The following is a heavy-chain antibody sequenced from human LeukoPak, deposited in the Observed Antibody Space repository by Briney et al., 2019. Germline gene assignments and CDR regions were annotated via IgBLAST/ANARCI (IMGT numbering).Heavy chain of an antibody. CDR2: IHPGDSDT. J-gene: IGHJ4*02. V-gene: IGHV5-51*01. D-gene: IGHD5-24*01. Sequence: GESLKISCKASKYNFTTYWIGWVRQMPGKGLEWMGIIHPGDSDTRYSPSFQGQVTISADKSISTAYLQWSSLKASDTAMYYCARHTGRWLQFLAVDYWGQGTLVTVSS. CDR1: KYNFTTYW. CDR3: ARHTGRWLQFLAVDY.